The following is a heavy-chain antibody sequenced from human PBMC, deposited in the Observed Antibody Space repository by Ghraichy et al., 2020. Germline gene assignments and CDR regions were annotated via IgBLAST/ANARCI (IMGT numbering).Heavy chain of an antibody. V-gene: IGHV3-48*02. D-gene: IGHD4-23*01. CDR1: GFTFSGYS. CDR3: ARGSRVVRFYYYDGMDV. Sequence: GGPLRLSCVGSGFTFSGYSMNWVRQSPGKGLEWVSYITSSSRTTSYADSVKGRFTISRDNAQNSLYLQMNSLRDEDTAVYYCARGSRVVRFYYYDGMDVWGQGTTVTVSS. J-gene: IGHJ6*02. CDR2: ITSSSRTT.